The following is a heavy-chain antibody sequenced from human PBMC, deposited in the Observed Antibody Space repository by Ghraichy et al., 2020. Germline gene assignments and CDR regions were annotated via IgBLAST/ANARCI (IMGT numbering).Heavy chain of an antibody. CDR2: IYPGDSDT. CDR1: GYRFTSYW. CDR3: ARRGGYDFYGMDV. J-gene: IGHJ6*02. D-gene: IGHD5-12*01. Sequence: GESLNISCQGSGYRFTSYWIGWARQMPGKGLEWMGIIYPGDSDTRYSPSFQGQVTISADKSISTAYLQWSSLKASDTAMYYCARRGGYDFYGMDVWGQGTTVTVSS. V-gene: IGHV5-51*01.